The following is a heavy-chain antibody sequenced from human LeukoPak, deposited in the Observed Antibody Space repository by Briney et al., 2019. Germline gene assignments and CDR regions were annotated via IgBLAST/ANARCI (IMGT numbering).Heavy chain of an antibody. V-gene: IGHV1-8*01. Sequence: GASVKVSCKASGYTFTSYDINWVRQATGQGLEWMGWMNPNSGNTGYAQKLQGRVTMTRNTSISTAYMELSSLRSEDTAVYYCASSTSYSSSWTWGQGTLVTVSS. CDR2: MNPNSGNT. J-gene: IGHJ5*02. D-gene: IGHD6-13*01. CDR1: GYTFTSYD. CDR3: ASSTSYSSSWT.